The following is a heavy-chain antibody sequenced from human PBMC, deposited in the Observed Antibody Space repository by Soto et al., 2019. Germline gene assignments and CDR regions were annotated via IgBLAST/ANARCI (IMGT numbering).Heavy chain of an antibody. Sequence: GGSLRLSCAASGFTFSNYAVTWVRQAPGKGLEWVSAISGSGGSTYYADSVKGRFTISRDNSKNTLYLQMNSLRAEDTAVYYCAKDTVFGVVIISHYFDYWGQGTLVTVSS. V-gene: IGHV3-23*01. CDR2: ISGSGGST. CDR1: GFTFSNYA. D-gene: IGHD3-3*01. J-gene: IGHJ4*02. CDR3: AKDTVFGVVIISHYFDY.